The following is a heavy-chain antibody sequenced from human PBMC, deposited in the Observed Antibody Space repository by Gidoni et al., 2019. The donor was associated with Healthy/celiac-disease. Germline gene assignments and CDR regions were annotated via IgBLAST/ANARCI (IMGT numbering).Heavy chain of an antibody. J-gene: IGHJ4*02. CDR2: IYYSGST. V-gene: IGHV4-39*01. Sequence: QLQLQESGPGLVKPSETLSLTCTVSGGSISSSSYYWGWIRQPPGKGLEWIGSIYYSGSTYYNPSLKSRVTISVDTSKNQFSLKLSSVTAADTAVYYCAARDRYGDYVNWGQGTLVTVSS. CDR1: GGSISSSSYY. D-gene: IGHD4-17*01. CDR3: AARDRYGDYVN.